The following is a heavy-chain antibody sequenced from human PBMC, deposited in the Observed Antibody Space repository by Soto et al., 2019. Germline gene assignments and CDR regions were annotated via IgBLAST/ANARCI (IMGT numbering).Heavy chain of an antibody. J-gene: IGHJ6*02. Sequence: SETLSLTCTVSGGSIISSSYYWGWIRQPPGKGLEWIGSIYYSGSTYYNPSLKSRVTISVDTSKNQFSLKLSSVTAADTAVYYCARPQEGYGNYYYGMDVWGQGTTVTVSS. V-gene: IGHV4-39*01. D-gene: IGHD4-17*01. CDR2: IYYSGST. CDR3: ARPQEGYGNYYYGMDV. CDR1: GGSIISSSYY.